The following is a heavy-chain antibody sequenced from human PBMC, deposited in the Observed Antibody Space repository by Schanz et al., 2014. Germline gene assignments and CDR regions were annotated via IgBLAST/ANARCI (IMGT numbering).Heavy chain of an antibody. Sequence: VQMVESGGGVVQPGRSLRLSCAASEFTFSSYKMNWVRQAPGKGLEWVSSISSSGSYIHYADSVKGRFTISRDNAKNTLYLQMNSLRAEDTAVYYCARDSRPNYDFLTAYYSIDYWGQGTLVTVSS. D-gene: IGHD3-9*01. J-gene: IGHJ4*02. CDR1: EFTFSSYK. CDR2: ISSSGSYI. CDR3: ARDSRPNYDFLTAYYSIDY. V-gene: IGHV3-21*01.